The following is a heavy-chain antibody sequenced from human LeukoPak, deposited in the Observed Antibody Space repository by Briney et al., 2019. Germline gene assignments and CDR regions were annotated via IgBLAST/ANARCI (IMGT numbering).Heavy chain of an antibody. D-gene: IGHD6-19*01. V-gene: IGHV1-69*06. J-gene: IGHJ1*01. Sequence: PSASVKVSCKASGGTFSSYAISWVRQAPGQGLEWMGGIIPISGTANYAQKFQGRVTITADKSTSTAYMELSSLRSEDTAVYYCAREGRGSGFEYFQHWGQGTLVTVSS. CDR1: GGTFSSYA. CDR2: IIPISGTA. CDR3: AREGRGSGFEYFQH.